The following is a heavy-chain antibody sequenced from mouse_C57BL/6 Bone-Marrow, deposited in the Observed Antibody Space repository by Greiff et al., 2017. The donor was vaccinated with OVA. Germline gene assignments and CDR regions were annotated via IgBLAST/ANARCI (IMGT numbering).Heavy chain of an antibody. D-gene: IGHD1-1*01. CDR2: ISYDGSN. V-gene: IGHV3-6*01. CDR1: GYSITSGYY. Sequence: EVQLQESGPGLVKPSQSLSLTCSVTGYSITSGYYWNWIRQFPGNKLEWMGYISYDGSNNYNPSLKNRISITRDTSKNQFFLKLNSVTTEDTATYYCGREGYYYGSSYGAMDYWGQGTSVTVSS. J-gene: IGHJ4*01. CDR3: GREGYYYGSSYGAMDY.